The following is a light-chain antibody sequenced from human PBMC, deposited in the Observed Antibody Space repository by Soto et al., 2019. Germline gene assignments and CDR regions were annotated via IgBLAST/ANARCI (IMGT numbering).Light chain of an antibody. Sequence: VVTQEPSLTVSPGGTVTLTCASSTGAVTSGYYPNWFQQKPGQAPRALIYSTSNKYSWTPARFSGSLLGGKAALTLSGVQPEDEAEYYCLLFYGGAQGGVFGGGTKVTVL. CDR2: STS. CDR1: TGAVTSGYY. CDR3: LLFYGGAQGGV. J-gene: IGLJ2*01. V-gene: IGLV7-43*01.